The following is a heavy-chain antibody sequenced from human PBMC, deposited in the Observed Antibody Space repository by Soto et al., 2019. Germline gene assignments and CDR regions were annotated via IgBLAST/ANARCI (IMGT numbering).Heavy chain of an antibody. CDR2: ISYDGGDK. V-gene: IGHV3-30*18. Sequence: GGSLRLSCAASGFTFSSYGIHWVRQAPGKGLEWVAVISYDGGDKKYADSVKGRFNISRDNSKYTVYLQMNSLRAEDTSVYYCAKDRDTAAAGYYFDYWGQGALVTVSS. J-gene: IGHJ4*02. CDR3: AKDRDTAAAGYYFDY. D-gene: IGHD6-13*01. CDR1: GFTFSSYG.